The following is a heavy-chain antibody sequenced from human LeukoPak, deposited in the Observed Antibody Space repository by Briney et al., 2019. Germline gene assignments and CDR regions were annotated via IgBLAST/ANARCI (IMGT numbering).Heavy chain of an antibody. V-gene: IGHV4-34*01. J-gene: IGHJ6*02. Sequence: SETLSLTCAVYGGSFSGYYWSWIRQPPGKGLEWIGEINHSGSTNYNPSLKSRVTISVDTSKNQFSLKLSSVTAADTAVYYCARAALLWFGELPNYYYYGMDVWGQGTTVTVSS. CDR1: GGSFSGYY. CDR2: INHSGST. D-gene: IGHD3-10*01. CDR3: ARAALLWFGELPNYYYYGMDV.